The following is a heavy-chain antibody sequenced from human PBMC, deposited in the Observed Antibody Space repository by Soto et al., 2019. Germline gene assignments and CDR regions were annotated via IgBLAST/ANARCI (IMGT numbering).Heavy chain of an antibody. D-gene: IGHD1-26*01. J-gene: IGHJ6*02. V-gene: IGHV5-51*01. CDR2: IYPGDSDT. CDR3: ARQIRALYYGMDV. Sequence: GESLKISCKGSGYSFTSYWIGWVRQMPGKGLEWMGIIYPGDSDTRYSPSFQGQVTISADKSISTAYLQWSSLKASDTAMYYCARQIRALYYGMDVWGQGTTVTVSS. CDR1: GYSFTSYW.